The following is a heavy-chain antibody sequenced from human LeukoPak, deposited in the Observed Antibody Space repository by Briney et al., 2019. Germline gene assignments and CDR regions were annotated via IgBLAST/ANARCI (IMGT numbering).Heavy chain of an antibody. D-gene: IGHD1-14*01. CDR3: ATNKPAFYYYYGMDV. Sequence: GGSLRLSCVGSGLTFRRYAMCWVRQAPGKGLEWVSGISGSGGSTYYADSVKGRFTISRDNSKNTLYLEMNSLRVEDTAIYYCATNKPAFYYYYGMDVWGQGTTVAVSS. V-gene: IGHV3-23*01. CDR2: ISGSGGST. CDR1: GLTFRRYA. J-gene: IGHJ6*02.